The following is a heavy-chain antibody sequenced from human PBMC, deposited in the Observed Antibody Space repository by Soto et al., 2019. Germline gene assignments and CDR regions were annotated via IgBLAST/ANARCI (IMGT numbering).Heavy chain of an antibody. CDR3: ATMGTPATGLYYFDY. CDR2: ISYSGST. Sequence: PSETLSLTCTVSGGSISSGNYYWSWIRQPPGKGLEWIGFISYSGSTCYSASLKSRFTISVDTSKNQFSLNLSFVTAADTAVYYCATMGTPATGLYYFDYWAQGPLVTVSS. D-gene: IGHD1-7*01. V-gene: IGHV4-30-4*01. CDR1: GGSISSGNYY. J-gene: IGHJ4*02.